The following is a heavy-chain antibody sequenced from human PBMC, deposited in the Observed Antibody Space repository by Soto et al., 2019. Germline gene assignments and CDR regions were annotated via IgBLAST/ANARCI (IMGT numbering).Heavy chain of an antibody. V-gene: IGHV3-72*01. J-gene: IGHJ6*02. D-gene: IGHD3-3*01. CDR1: GFTLSDHY. CDR3: ARSGGMDV. CDR2: SRNKANSYTT. Sequence: EVQLVESGGGLVQPGGSLRLSCAASGFTLSDHYMDWVRQAPGKGLEWVGRSRNKANSYTTEYAASVKGRFTISRDDSKNSLYLQMNSLKTEDTAVYYCARSGGMDVWVQGTPVTVSS.